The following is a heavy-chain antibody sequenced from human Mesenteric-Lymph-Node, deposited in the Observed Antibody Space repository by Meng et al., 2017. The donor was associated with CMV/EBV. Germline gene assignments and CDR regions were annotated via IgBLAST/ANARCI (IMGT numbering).Heavy chain of an antibody. CDR3: ARGGGNYDSSGPSDY. CDR1: GFTFDDYA. D-gene: IGHD3-22*01. Sequence: GGSLRLSCAASGFTFDDYAMHWVRQAPGKGLEWVSGISWNSGSIGYADSVKGRFTISRDNAKNSLYLQMNSLRAEDTAVYYCARGGGNYDSSGPSDYWGQGTLVTVSS. V-gene: IGHV3-9*01. J-gene: IGHJ4*02. CDR2: ISWNSGSI.